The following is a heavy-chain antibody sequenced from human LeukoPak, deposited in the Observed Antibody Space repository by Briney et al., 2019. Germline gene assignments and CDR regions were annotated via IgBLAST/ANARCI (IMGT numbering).Heavy chain of an antibody. CDR3: ARDRLHYGEYEKTLDY. Sequence: GGSLRLSCAASEFSVGSNYMNWVRQAPGKGLEWVSYITFTSSTIHYADSVKGRFTISRDNAKSSLYLQMNSLRADDTAVYYCARDRLHYGEYEKTLDYWGQGTLVTVSS. V-gene: IGHV3-48*01. D-gene: IGHD4-17*01. CDR2: ITFTSSTI. CDR1: EFSVGSNY. J-gene: IGHJ4*02.